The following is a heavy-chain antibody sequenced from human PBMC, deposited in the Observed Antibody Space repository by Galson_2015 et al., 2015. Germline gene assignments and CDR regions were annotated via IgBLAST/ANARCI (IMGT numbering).Heavy chain of an antibody. CDR3: AKRQRVSINTWYTFDY. Sequence: SLRLSCAASGFTFTTYAMSWVRQAPGKGLEWVSAISNSGSSTYYADSVKGRFAISRDNSKNTLYLQMDSLRAEDTAVYYCAKRQRVSINTWYTFDYWGQGTLVTVSS. CDR2: ISNSGSST. CDR1: GFTFTTYA. V-gene: IGHV3-23*01. D-gene: IGHD5/OR15-5a*01. J-gene: IGHJ4*02.